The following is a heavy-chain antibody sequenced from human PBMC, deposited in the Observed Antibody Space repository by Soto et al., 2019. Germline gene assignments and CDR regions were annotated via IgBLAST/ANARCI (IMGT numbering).Heavy chain of an antibody. Sequence: GGSLRLSCAASGFTFSSSAMSWVRQAPGKGLEWVSAISGSGVSTYYADSVKGRFTISRDNSKNTLYLQMNSLRAEDTAVYFCAKDSDYYDSSLFFDYWGQGTLVTVSS. CDR3: AKDSDYYDSSLFFDY. CDR1: GFTFSSSA. D-gene: IGHD3-22*01. CDR2: ISGSGVST. V-gene: IGHV3-23*01. J-gene: IGHJ4*02.